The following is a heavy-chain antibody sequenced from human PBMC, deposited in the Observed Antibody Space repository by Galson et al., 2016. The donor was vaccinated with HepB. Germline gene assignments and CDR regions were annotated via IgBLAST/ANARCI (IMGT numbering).Heavy chain of an antibody. CDR1: GGTLTSYA. Sequence: SVKVSCKASGGTLTSYAINWVRQAPGQQAPGQGLEWMGELVPMFGKVNYAHNFQGRVTITTDESTTTAYMELSSLKSEATAVYYCARGGVGAPFDFLGQGPLVTVSS. CDR3: ARGGVGAPFDF. CDR2: LVPMFGKV. V-gene: IGHV1-69*05. D-gene: IGHD1-26*01. J-gene: IGHJ4*02.